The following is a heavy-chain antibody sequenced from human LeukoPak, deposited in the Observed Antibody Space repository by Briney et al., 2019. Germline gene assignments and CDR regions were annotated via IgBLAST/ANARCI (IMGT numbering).Heavy chain of an antibody. CDR1: QFTFSSYA. J-gene: IGHJ4*02. V-gene: IGHV3-30*04. CDR3: ARDPWPYSISWCIDY. Sequence: GGSLRLSCAASQFTFSSYAPHWVRQAPGKGLEWVAIISYDGSNKYHADSVKGRFTISRDSSKNTLYLEMNSLRAEDTAVYYCARDPWPYSISWCIDYWGQGTLLTVSS. D-gene: IGHD6-13*01. CDR2: ISYDGSNK.